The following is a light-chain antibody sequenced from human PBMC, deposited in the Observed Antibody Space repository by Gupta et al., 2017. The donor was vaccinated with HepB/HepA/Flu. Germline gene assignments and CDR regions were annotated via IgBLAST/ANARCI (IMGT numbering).Light chain of an antibody. CDR1: QYVGTN. CDR3: QQYYNWPPLT. V-gene: IGKV3-15*01. J-gene: IGKJ4*01. CDR2: GAY. Sequence: EILMTQSPATLSASPGDRVTLSCRASQYVGTNLAWYQQRGGQGPRLLIYGAYVRATGIPARFSGSGSGKDFTLTISSLQSEDLALYYCQQYYNWPPLTFGGGTKVDIK.